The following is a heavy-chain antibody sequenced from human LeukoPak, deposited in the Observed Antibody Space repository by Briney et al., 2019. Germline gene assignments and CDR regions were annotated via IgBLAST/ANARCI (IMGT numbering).Heavy chain of an antibody. J-gene: IGHJ6*03. CDR2: IYTSGST. Sequence: PSETLSLTCTVSGNSISSGDNYWRWIRQPAGKGLEWIGRIYTSGSTNYNPSLKSRVTISVDTSKNQFSPKLSSVTAADTAVYYCATVVGGYYYMDVWGKGTTVTVSS. CDR1: GNSISSGDNY. V-gene: IGHV4-61*02. CDR3: ATVVGGYYYMDV. D-gene: IGHD3-3*01.